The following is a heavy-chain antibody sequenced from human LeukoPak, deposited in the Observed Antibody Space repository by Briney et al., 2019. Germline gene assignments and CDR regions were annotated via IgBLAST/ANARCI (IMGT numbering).Heavy chain of an antibody. CDR2: INPSGGST. CDR1: GYTFTSYY. D-gene: IGHD2-21*02. V-gene: IGHV1-46*01. J-gene: IGHJ4*02. CDR3: AREIGCGGDCFAFDY. Sequence: ASVKVSCKASGYTFTSYYMHWVRQAPGQGLEWMGIINPSGGSTSYAQKFQGRVTMTRDTSTSTVYMELSSLRSEDTAVYYCAREIGCGGDCFAFDYWGQGTLVTVSS.